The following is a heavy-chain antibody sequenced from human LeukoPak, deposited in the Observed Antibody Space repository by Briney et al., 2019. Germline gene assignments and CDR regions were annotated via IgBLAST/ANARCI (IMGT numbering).Heavy chain of an antibody. V-gene: IGHV4-39*07. CDR3: ARGYCSSTSCYFGRYWFDP. D-gene: IGHD2-2*01. CDR2: IYYSGDT. CDR1: GGSISSSPYY. Sequence: SETLSLTCTVSGGSISSSPYYWGWIRQPPGKGLEWIGSIYYSGDTYYNPSLKSRVTISVDTSKNQFSLKLSSVTAADTAVYYCARGYCSSTSCYFGRYWFDPWGQGTLVTVSS. J-gene: IGHJ5*02.